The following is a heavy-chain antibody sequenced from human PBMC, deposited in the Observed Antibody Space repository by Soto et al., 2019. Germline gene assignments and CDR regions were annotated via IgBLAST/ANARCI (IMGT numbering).Heavy chain of an antibody. J-gene: IGHJ5*02. CDR1: GGSFSGYY. Sequence: PSETLSLTCAVYGGSFSGYYWSWIRQPPGKGLEWIGEINHSGSTNYNPSLKSRVTISVDTSKNQFSLKLSSVTAADAAVYYCARVKEYSSSWFDPWGQGTLVTVSS. V-gene: IGHV4-34*01. CDR3: ARVKEYSSSWFDP. CDR2: INHSGST. D-gene: IGHD6-13*01.